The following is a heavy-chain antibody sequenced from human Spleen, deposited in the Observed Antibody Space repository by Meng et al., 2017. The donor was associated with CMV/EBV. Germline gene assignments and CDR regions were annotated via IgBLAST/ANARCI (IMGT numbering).Heavy chain of an antibody. V-gene: IGHV3-21*01. J-gene: IGHJ5*02. Sequence: GGSLRLSCAASGFTFGNYNMNWVRRAPGKGLEWVSSISKNSDSIYYSDSVKGRFSTSRGSAKNSLFLQMNSLRTEDTAVYYCASNHDFWSGYLLVPSWGQGTLVTVSS. CDR1: GFTFGNYN. CDR2: ISKNSDSI. CDR3: ASNHDFWSGYLLVPS. D-gene: IGHD3-3*01.